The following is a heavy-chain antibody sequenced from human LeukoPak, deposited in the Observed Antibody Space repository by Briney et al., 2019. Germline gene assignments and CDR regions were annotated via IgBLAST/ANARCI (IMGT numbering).Heavy chain of an antibody. V-gene: IGHV3-23*01. J-gene: IGHJ6*03. Sequence: GGSLRLSCAASGFTFSSYGMHWVRQAPGMGLEWLSYVSGSGGATYYADSVKGRFTISRDNSKNTVYLQMGSLRAEDTAVYYCAKNRGGTYKYYMDVWGNGTTVTVSS. CDR2: VSGSGGAT. CDR1: GFTFSSYG. D-gene: IGHD1-1*01. CDR3: AKNRGGTYKYYMDV.